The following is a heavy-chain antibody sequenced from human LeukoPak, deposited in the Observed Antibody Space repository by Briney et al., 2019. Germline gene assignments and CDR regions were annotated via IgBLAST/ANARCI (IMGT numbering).Heavy chain of an antibody. V-gene: IGHV1-69*13. CDR2: IIPIFGTA. D-gene: IGHD6-13*01. J-gene: IGHJ4*02. Sequence: ASVKVSCKAAGGTFSSYAISWVRQAPGQGLEWMGGIIPIFGTANYAQKFQGRVTITADESTSTAYMELSSLRSEDTAVYYCARERGSSSWYSPFDYWGQGTLVTVSS. CDR3: ARERGSSSWYSPFDY. CDR1: GGTFSSYA.